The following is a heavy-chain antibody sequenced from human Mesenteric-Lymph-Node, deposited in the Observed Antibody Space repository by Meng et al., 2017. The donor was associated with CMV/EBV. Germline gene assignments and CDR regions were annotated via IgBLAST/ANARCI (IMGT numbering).Heavy chain of an antibody. Sequence: CAVYGGSFSGYYWSWIRQPPGEGLEWIGEINHSGSTNYNPPLKSRVTISVDTSKNQFSLKLSSVTAADTAVYYCARGKGWFGEIDYWGQGTLVTVSS. CDR3: ARGKGWFGEIDY. D-gene: IGHD3-10*01. J-gene: IGHJ4*02. CDR1: GGSFSGYY. CDR2: INHSGST. V-gene: IGHV4-34*01.